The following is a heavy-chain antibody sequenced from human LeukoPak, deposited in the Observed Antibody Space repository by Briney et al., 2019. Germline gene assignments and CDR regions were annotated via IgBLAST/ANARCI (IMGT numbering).Heavy chain of an antibody. V-gene: IGHV3-20*04. CDR1: GFPLDDYG. D-gene: IGHD4-11*01. CDR2: INWNGGST. Sequence: GGSLRLSCAASGFPLDDYGMSWVRQPPGKGLEWVGGINWNGGSTGYADSVKSRFTISRDNAKNSLYLQMNSLRAEDTALYYCARGNDYSNYVLYYYYMHVGGEGTTVTVSS. J-gene: IGHJ6*03. CDR3: ARGNDYSNYVLYYYYMHV.